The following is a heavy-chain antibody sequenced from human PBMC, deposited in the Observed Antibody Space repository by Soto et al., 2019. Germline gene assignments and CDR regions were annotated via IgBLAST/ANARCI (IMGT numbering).Heavy chain of an antibody. Sequence: GGSLRLSCISSGFTFRTYTMNWVRQAPGKGLEWVSGIRGFSPYTFYAESVKGRFTISRDNAKNSLYLQMNSLRAEDTAAYYCARDRGYDAHDYYYNAMDVWGQGTTVTVSS. CDR2: IRGFSPYT. V-gene: IGHV3-21*01. D-gene: IGHD2-15*01. CDR1: GFTFRTYT. J-gene: IGHJ6*02. CDR3: ARDRGYDAHDYYYNAMDV.